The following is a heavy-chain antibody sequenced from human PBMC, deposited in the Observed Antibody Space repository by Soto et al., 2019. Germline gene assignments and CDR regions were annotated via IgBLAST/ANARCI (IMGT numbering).Heavy chain of an antibody. CDR2: MYHSGIT. CDR3: ARSMYSTSVQLYYGMDV. CDR1: GYSIRSGYF. V-gene: IGHV4-38-2*01. Sequence: SETLSLTCAVSGYSIRSGYFWGWIRQPPGKGLEWIGSMYHSGITYYNLSLKSRVTISVDTSKNQLPLKLSSATAADTAVYYCARSMYSTSVQLYYGMDVWGQGTTVTVSS. J-gene: IGHJ6*02. D-gene: IGHD6-6*01.